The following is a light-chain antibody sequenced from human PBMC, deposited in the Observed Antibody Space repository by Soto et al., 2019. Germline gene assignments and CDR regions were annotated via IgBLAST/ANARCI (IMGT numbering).Light chain of an antibody. CDR1: QSVSSY. J-gene: IGKJ5*01. CDR2: DAS. V-gene: IGKV3-11*01. CDR3: QQRSNWPPVT. Sequence: EIVLTQSPATLSLSPGERATLSCRASQSVSSYLAWYQQKPGQAPRLLIYDASNRATGIPARFSGSGSGTHFTLPISSLEPEDFAVYHCQQRSNWPPVTFGQGTRLEIK.